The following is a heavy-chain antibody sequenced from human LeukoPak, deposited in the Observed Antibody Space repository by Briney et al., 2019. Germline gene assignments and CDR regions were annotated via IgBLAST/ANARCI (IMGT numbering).Heavy chain of an antibody. CDR1: GFTFSSYS. CDR3: ARGGVYDSSGYSDY. V-gene: IGHV3-21*01. D-gene: IGHD3-22*01. Sequence: GGSLRLSCAASGFTFSSYSMNWVRQAPGKGLEWVSSISSSSSYIYYADSVKGRFTISRDNAKNSLYLQINSLRAEDTAVYYCARGGVYDSSGYSDYWGQGTLVTVSS. J-gene: IGHJ4*02. CDR2: ISSSSSYI.